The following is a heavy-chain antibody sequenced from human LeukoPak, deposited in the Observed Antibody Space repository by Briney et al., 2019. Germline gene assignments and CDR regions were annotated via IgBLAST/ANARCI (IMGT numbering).Heavy chain of an antibody. CDR2: MNPNSGNT. D-gene: IGHD3-22*01. CDR1: GYTFTSYD. V-gene: IGHV1-8*01. Sequence: ASVKVSCKASGYTFTSYDINWVRQATGQGLEWMGWMNPNSGNTGYAQKFQGRVTMTRNTSISTAYMELSSLRSGDTAVYYCARGPTYYYDSSGYYYYWGQGTLVTVSS. CDR3: ARGPTYYYDSSGYYYY. J-gene: IGHJ4*02.